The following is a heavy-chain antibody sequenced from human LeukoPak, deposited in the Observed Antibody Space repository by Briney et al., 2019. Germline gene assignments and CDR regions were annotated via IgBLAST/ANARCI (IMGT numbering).Heavy chain of an antibody. CDR1: GGTFSSYA. D-gene: IGHD6-13*01. Sequence: RVASVKVSCKASGGTFSSYAISWVRQAPGQGLEWMGWINPYNGETNYAQKLQGRVTMTTDTSTSTAYMELRSLRSDDTAVYYCARVHEQQLPYFDYWGQGTLVTVSS. CDR2: INPYNGET. J-gene: IGHJ4*02. V-gene: IGHV1-18*01. CDR3: ARVHEQQLPYFDY.